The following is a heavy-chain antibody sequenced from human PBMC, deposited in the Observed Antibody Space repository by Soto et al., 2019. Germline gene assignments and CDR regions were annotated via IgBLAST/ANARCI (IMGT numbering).Heavy chain of an antibody. CDR2: INPNSGGT. CDR3: AKDPRGYSYGYAEDY. Sequence: ASVKVSCKASGYTFTGYYMHWVRQAPGQGLEWMGWINPNSGGTNYAQKFQGRVTMTRDTSISTAYMELSRLRSDDTAVYYCAKDPRGYSYGYAEDYWGQGTLVTVSS. V-gene: IGHV1-2*02. J-gene: IGHJ4*02. D-gene: IGHD5-18*01. CDR1: GYTFTGYY.